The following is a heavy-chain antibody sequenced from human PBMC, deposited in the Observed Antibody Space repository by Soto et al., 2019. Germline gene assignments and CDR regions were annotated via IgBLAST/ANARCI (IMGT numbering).Heavy chain of an antibody. J-gene: IGHJ6*03. D-gene: IGHD2-2*01. CDR1: GYTFTSYG. V-gene: IGHV1-18*01. CDR3: ARAPSIVVVPAAMSDSPSNYYYYYMDV. CDR2: ISAYNGNT. Sequence: GASVKVSCKASGYTFTSYGISWVRQAPGQGLEWMGWISAYNGNTNYAQKLQGRVTMTTDTSTSTAYMELRSLRSDDTAVYYCARAPSIVVVPAAMSDSPSNYYYYYMDVWGKGTTVTVSS.